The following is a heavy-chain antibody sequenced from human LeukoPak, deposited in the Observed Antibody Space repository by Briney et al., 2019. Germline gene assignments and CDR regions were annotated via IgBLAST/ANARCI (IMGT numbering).Heavy chain of an antibody. J-gene: IGHJ5*02. CDR3: AKNKGRFGEYLPNWFDP. D-gene: IGHD3-10*01. V-gene: IGHV3-23*01. Sequence: GGSLRLSCAASGFTFSSYAMSWVRQAPGKGLEWVSAISGSGGSTYYADSVKGRFTISRDNSKNTLYLQMNSLRAEDTAVYYCAKNKGRFGEYLPNWFDPWGQGTLVTVSS. CDR2: ISGSGGST. CDR1: GFTFSSYA.